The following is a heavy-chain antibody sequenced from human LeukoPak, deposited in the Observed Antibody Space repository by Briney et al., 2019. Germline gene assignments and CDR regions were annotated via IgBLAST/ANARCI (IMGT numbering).Heavy chain of an antibody. CDR1: GGTFSSYA. CDR2: IIPIFGTA. V-gene: IGHV1-69*05. Sequence: GASVKVSCKASGGTFSSYAISWVRQAPGQGLEWMGGIIPIFGTANYAQKFQGRVTMTRDMSTSTVYMELSSLRSEDTALYYCARDTRVVTPYYYYYYMDVWGKGTTVTVSS. CDR3: ARDTRVVTPYYYYYYMDV. D-gene: IGHD4-23*01. J-gene: IGHJ6*03.